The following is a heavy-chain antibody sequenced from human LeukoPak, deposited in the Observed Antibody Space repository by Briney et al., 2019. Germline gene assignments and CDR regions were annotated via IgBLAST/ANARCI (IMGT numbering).Heavy chain of an antibody. V-gene: IGHV4-59*01. CDR3: ARGGTLRLRDAFDI. Sequence: SETLSLTCTVSGGSISSYYWSWIRQPPGKGLEWIGYIYYSGSTNYNPSLKSRVTISVDTSKNQFSLKLSSVTAADTAVYYCARGGTLRLRDAFDIWGQGTMVTVSS. CDR2: IYYSGST. CDR1: GGSISSYY. D-gene: IGHD5-12*01. J-gene: IGHJ3*02.